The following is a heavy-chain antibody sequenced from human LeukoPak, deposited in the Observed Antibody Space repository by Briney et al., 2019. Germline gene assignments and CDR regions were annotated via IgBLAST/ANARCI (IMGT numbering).Heavy chain of an antibody. CDR2: IPYDGSNK. V-gene: IGHV3-30*18. Sequence: PGRSLRLSCAASGFTFSSYGMHWVRQAPGKGLEWVAVIPYDGSNKYYADSVKGRFTISRDNSKNTLYLQMNSLRAEDTAVYYCAKDGGSSGNFDYWGQGSLVTVSS. J-gene: IGHJ4*02. D-gene: IGHD6-19*01. CDR3: AKDGGSSGNFDY. CDR1: GFTFSSYG.